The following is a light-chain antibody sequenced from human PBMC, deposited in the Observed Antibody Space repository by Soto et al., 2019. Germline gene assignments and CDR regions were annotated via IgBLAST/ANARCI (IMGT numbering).Light chain of an antibody. CDR1: SSDVGAYKY. V-gene: IGLV2-14*01. Sequence: QSALTQPASVSGSPGQSITISCTGTSSDVGAYKYVYWYQQHPGKAPKLLIYEVSTRPSGVSYRFSASKSGNTASLTISGLQAEDEADYYCSSYTSSSTRVLFGGGTQLTVL. CDR2: EVS. CDR3: SSYTSSSTRVL. J-gene: IGLJ7*01.